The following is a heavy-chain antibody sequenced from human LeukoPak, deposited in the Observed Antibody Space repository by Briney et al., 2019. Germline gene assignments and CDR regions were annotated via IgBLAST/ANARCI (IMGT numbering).Heavy chain of an antibody. CDR1: GFTFSSYS. CDR3: ARVRYCSSTSCSYDAFDL. CDR2: TSSSGGTI. V-gene: IGHV3-48*04. Sequence: VGSLRLSCAAAGFTFSSYSMNWVRQAPGKGLEWVSYTSSSGGTISYADSVKGRFTISRDNAKNSLYLQMNSLRAEDTAVYYCARVRYCSSTSCSYDAFDLWGQGTMVTVSS. J-gene: IGHJ3*01. D-gene: IGHD2-2*01.